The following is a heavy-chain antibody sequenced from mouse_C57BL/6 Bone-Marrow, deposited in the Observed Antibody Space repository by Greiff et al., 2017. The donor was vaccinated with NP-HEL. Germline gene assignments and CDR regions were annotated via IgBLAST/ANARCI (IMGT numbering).Heavy chain of an antibody. J-gene: IGHJ4*01. D-gene: IGHD1-1*01. CDR1: GYTFTSYW. CDR3: ARGAVAYYYAMDY. Sequence: QVQLQQPGAELVRPGSSVKLSCKASGYTFTSYWMDWVKQRPGQGLEWIGNIYPSDSENHYNQKFKDKATLTVDKSSSTAYMQLSSLTSEDSAVYYCARGAVAYYYAMDYWGQGTSVTVSS. V-gene: IGHV1-61*01. CDR2: IYPSDSEN.